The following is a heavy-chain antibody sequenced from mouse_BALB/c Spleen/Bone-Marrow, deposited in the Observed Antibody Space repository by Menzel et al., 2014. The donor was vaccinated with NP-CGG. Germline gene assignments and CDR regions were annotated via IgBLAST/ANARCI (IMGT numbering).Heavy chain of an antibody. D-gene: IGHD1-1*02. V-gene: IGHV1-80*01. CDR3: ARWYRDPHFAMDY. J-gene: IGHJ4*01. CDR1: GYAFSSYW. CDR2: IYPGDGDT. Sequence: VQLQESGAELVRPGSSVKIPCKASGYAFSSYWMNWVKQRPGQGLEWIGQIYPGDGDTNYNGNFKDKAALTADRSSSTAFMQLSSLTSEDSAVYFCARWYRDPHFAMDYWGPGTSVTVSS.